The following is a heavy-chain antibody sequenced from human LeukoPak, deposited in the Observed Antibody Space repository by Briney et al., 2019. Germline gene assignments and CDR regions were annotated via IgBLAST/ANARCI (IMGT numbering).Heavy chain of an antibody. V-gene: IGHV4-4*07. CDR3: ARTLWGGSVAAAGPYYFDY. Sequence: PSETLSLTCTVSGGSISSYYWSWIRQPAGKGLEWIGRIYTSGSTNYNPSLKSRVTMSVDTSKNQLSLKLSSVTAADTAVYYCARTLWGGSVAAAGPYYFDYWGQGTLVTVSS. CDR1: GGSISSYY. D-gene: IGHD6-13*01. J-gene: IGHJ4*02. CDR2: IYTSGST.